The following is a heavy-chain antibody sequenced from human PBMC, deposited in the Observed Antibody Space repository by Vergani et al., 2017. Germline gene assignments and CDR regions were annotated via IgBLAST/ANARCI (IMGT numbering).Heavy chain of an antibody. CDR2: IKSKAYGGTT. D-gene: IGHD5-12*01. CDR3: AKDRRSGGDYDFFDY. CDR1: GFTFGDYA. J-gene: IGHJ4*02. V-gene: IGHV3-49*03. Sequence: EVQLVESGGGLVQPGRSLRLSCTASGFTFGDYAMSWFRQAPGKGREWVGFIKSKAYGGTTEYAASVRGRFTISRDDSKSFAYLQMNSLKTEDTAVYYCAKDRRSGGDYDFFDYWGQGTLVTVSS.